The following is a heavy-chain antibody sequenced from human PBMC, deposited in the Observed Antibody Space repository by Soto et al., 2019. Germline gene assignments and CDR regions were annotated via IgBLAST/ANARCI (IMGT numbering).Heavy chain of an antibody. V-gene: IGHV3-74*01. CDR2: IHSDGSST. D-gene: IGHD1-26*01. J-gene: IGHJ3*01. Sequence: EVQLVESGGGLVRPGGSLRLSCAASGFTFSYYWMQWVRQAPGKGLVWVSRIHSDGSSTTYADFVKGRFIISRDNAWNTVDLQMNSVRVEETAVYYCARGDRGAFDLWGQGTVVTVSS. CDR1: GFTFSYYW. CDR3: ARGDRGAFDL.